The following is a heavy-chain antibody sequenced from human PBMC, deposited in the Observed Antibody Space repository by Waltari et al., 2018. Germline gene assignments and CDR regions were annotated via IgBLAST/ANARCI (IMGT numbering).Heavy chain of an antibody. J-gene: IGHJ4*02. CDR3: SSLTGRISRNYFDY. CDR1: GYTFTGYY. V-gene: IGHV1-2*02. D-gene: IGHD3-16*01. Sequence: QVQLVQSGAEVKKPGASVKVSCKASGYTFTGYYMHWVRQAPGQRLEWMGWINPNSGGTNYAQKFQGRCAMTMDTAISTAYIELSRLSSDDTAVYYCSSLTGRISRNYFDYWGQGTLVTVSS. CDR2: INPNSGGT.